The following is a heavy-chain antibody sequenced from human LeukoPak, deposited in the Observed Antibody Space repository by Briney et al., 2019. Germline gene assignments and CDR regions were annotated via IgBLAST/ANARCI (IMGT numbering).Heavy chain of an antibody. D-gene: IGHD3-9*01. CDR3: ARGGEYYDILTGYYPNLEVWWYMDV. J-gene: IGHJ6*03. CDR2: ISAYNGNT. V-gene: IGHV1-18*01. Sequence: ASVKVSCKASGYTFTSYGISWVRQAPGQGLEWMGWISAYNGNTNYAQKLQGRVTMTTDTSTSTAYMELRSLRSDDTAVYYCARGGEYYDILTGYYPNLEVWWYMDVWGKGTTVTVSS. CDR1: GYTFTSYG.